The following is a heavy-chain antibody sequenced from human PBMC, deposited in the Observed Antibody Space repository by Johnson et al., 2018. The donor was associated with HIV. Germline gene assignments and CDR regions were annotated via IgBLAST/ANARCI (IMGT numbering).Heavy chain of an antibody. Sequence: QVQLVESGGGVVQPGRSLRLSCAASGFAFSSYGMHWVRQAPGKGLEWVAVIWYDGSNKYYANSVKGRFIISRDNSKNTLYLQMGSLRVEDMAVYYCARALRYSGSLWAFDIWGQGTMVTVSS. CDR2: IWYDGSNK. CDR1: GFAFSSYG. V-gene: IGHV3-33*01. J-gene: IGHJ3*02. D-gene: IGHD1-26*01. CDR3: ARALRYSGSLWAFDI.